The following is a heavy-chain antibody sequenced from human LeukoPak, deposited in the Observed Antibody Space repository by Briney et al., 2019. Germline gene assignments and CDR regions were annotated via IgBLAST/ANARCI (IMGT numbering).Heavy chain of an antibody. D-gene: IGHD1-26*01. CDR2: IGDGGLTT. CDR3: AKGMAGGGTYSIFDY. J-gene: IGHJ4*02. CDR1: GFTFSSFA. V-gene: IGHV3-23*01. Sequence: GGSLRLSCAASGFTFSSFAMHWVRQAPGKGLAWVSGIGDGGLTTHYADSVKGRVTISRDNSKNTLYLQMNSLRAEDTALFYCAKGMAGGGTYSIFDYWGQGTLVTVSS.